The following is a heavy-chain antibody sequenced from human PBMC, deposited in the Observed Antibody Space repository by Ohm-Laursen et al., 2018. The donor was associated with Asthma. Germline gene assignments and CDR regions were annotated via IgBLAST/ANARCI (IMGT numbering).Heavy chain of an antibody. Sequence: TQTLTLTCTFSGFSLSTSGMRVRWIRQPPGKALEWLARIDWDDDKFYSTSLKTRLTISKDTSKNQVVLTMTNMDPVDTATYYCARVSSGWIVSDWGQGTLVTVSS. CDR2: IDWDDDK. CDR1: GFSLSTSGMR. J-gene: IGHJ4*02. D-gene: IGHD6-19*01. CDR3: ARVSSGWIVSD. V-gene: IGHV2-70*04.